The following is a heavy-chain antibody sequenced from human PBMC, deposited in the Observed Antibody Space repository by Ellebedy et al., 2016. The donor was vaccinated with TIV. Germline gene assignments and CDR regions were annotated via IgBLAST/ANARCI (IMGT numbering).Heavy chain of an antibody. CDR1: GFAFSSYG. D-gene: IGHD6-19*01. CDR2: ISDSGGRT. CDR3: ARPPAAVAGQDY. Sequence: GESLKISCAGYGFAFSSYGMAWVRQAPGKGLEWVSAISDSGGRTYYADSVKGRFTISRDNSKNTLYLQMNSLRAEDTAVYYCARPPAAVAGQDYWGQGTPVTVSS. V-gene: IGHV3-23*01. J-gene: IGHJ4*02.